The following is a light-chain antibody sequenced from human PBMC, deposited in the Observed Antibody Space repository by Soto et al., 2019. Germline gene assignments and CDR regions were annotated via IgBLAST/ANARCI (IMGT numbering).Light chain of an antibody. CDR3: ISHSGSSNV. CDR1: SRDVGASDY. J-gene: IGLJ1*01. V-gene: IGLV2-8*01. CDR2: EVN. Sequence: QSALTQPPSASGSPGQSVAISCTGTSRDVGASDYVAWYQQHSGKAPKLLLYEVNKRPSGVPDRFSGSKSGNTASLTVSALQADDEADYYCISHSGSSNVLGTATKVTVL.